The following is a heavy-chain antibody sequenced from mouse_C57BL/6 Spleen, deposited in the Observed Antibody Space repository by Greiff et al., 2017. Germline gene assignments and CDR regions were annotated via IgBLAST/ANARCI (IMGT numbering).Heavy chain of an antibody. J-gene: IGHJ1*03. Sequence: EVQLQESGPGLVKPSQSLSLTCSVTGYSITSGYYWNWIRQFPGNKLEWMGYISYDGSNNYNPSLKNRISITRDTSKNQFFLKLNSVTTEDTATYCCARVRSYEYVDVWGTGTTVTVSS. V-gene: IGHV3-6*01. D-gene: IGHD1-1*01. CDR1: GYSITSGYY. CDR2: ISYDGSN. CDR3: ARVRSYEYVDV.